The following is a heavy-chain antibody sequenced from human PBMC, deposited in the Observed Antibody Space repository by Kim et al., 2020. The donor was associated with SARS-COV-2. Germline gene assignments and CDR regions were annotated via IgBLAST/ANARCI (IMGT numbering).Heavy chain of an antibody. D-gene: IGHD2-15*01. Sequence: VKVRFTISRDNATNSLYLQMNSLRAEDAAVYYCARAAMNIVVVVAACFDYWGQGTLVTVSS. CDR3: ARAAMNIVVVVAACFDY. V-gene: IGHV3-48*03. J-gene: IGHJ4*02.